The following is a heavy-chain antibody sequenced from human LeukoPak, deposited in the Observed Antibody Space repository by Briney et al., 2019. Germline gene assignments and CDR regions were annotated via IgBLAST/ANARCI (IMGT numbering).Heavy chain of an antibody. Sequence: GGSLRLSCAASGFTFSIYAMSWVRQAPGKGLQWDSSITSSGDGTYYADSVKGRFTISRDNSENMLYLQMNSLRVEDTAVYFCAKDRPNYYGSNGHYYRRDGDYWGQGTLVTVSS. D-gene: IGHD3-22*01. V-gene: IGHV3-23*01. J-gene: IGHJ4*02. CDR1: GFTFSIYA. CDR2: ITSSGDGT. CDR3: AKDRPNYYGSNGHYYRRDGDY.